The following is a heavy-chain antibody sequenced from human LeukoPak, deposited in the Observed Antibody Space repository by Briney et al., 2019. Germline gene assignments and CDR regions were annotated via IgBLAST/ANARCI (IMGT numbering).Heavy chain of an antibody. CDR2: INHSGST. J-gene: IGHJ4*02. D-gene: IGHD4-23*01. V-gene: IGHV4-34*01. Sequence: PSETLSLTCAVYGGSFSGYYWSWIRQPPGKGLEWIGEINHSGSTNYNPSLKSRVTISVDTSKNQFSLKLSSVTAADTAVYYCARFTVVKTIDYWGQGTLVTVSS. CDR1: GGSFSGYY. CDR3: ARFTVVKTIDY.